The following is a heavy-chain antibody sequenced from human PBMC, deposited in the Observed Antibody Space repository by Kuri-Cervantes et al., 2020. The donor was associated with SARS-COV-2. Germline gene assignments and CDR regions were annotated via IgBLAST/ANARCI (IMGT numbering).Heavy chain of an antibody. CDR3: ARNWGRYYFDY. J-gene: IGHJ4*02. D-gene: IGHD7-27*01. V-gene: IGHV4-39*01. Sequence: ESLKISCTVSGGSISSSSYYWGWIRQPPGKGLEWIGSIYYSGSTYYNPSLKSRVTISVDTSKNQFSLKLSSVTAAVTAVYYCARNWGRYYFDYWGQGTLVTVSS. CDR1: GGSISSSSYY. CDR2: IYYSGST.